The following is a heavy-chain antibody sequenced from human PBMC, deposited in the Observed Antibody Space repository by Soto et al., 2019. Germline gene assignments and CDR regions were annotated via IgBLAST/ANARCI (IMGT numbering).Heavy chain of an antibody. CDR2: ISGSGGST. J-gene: IGHJ6*02. Sequence: GGSLRLSCAASGFTFSGSAIRWVRQAPGKELEWVSAISGSGGSTYYADSVKGRFTISRDNSKNTLYLQMNSLRAEDTAVYYCAKLISQSSGWTYYYYGMDVWGQGTTVTVSS. CDR1: GFTFSGSA. V-gene: IGHV3-23*01. CDR3: AKLISQSSGWTYYYYGMDV. D-gene: IGHD6-19*01.